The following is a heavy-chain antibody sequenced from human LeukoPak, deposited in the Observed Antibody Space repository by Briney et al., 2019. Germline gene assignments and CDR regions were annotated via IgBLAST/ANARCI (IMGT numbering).Heavy chain of an antibody. CDR2: ISYDGSNK. CDR3: AKDWTVVPAAPLY. Sequence: PGRSLRLSCAASGFTFSSYGMHWVRQAPGKGLEWVAVISYDGSNKYYADSVKGRFTISRDNSKNTLYLQMNSLRAEDTAVYHCAKDWTVVPAAPLYWGQGTLVTVSS. V-gene: IGHV3-30*18. CDR1: GFTFSSYG. J-gene: IGHJ4*02. D-gene: IGHD2-2*01.